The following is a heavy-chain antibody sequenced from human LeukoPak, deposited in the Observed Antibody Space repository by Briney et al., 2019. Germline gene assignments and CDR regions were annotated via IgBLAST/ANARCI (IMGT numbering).Heavy chain of an antibody. D-gene: IGHD2-15*01. CDR2: IGGSGATT. CDR1: GFTFSNAW. J-gene: IGHJ4*02. V-gene: IGHV3-23*01. Sequence: GGSLRLSCAASGFTFSNAWMSWVRQAPGKGLEWVSAIGGSGATTYYADSVRGRFTISRDNSKNTMYLQMSSLRAEDTAVYYCAKIRLEESATGYWGQGTLVTVSS. CDR3: AKIRLEESATGY.